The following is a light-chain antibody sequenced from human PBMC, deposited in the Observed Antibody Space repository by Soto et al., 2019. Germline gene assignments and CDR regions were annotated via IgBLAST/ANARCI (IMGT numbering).Light chain of an antibody. J-gene: IGKJ3*01. CDR2: GAS. V-gene: IGKV1-33*01. CDR3: QQYDNLFT. Sequence: DIQMTQSPSSLSASVGDRVTITCQASQDISNYLNWYQQKPGKAPQLLIYGASNLETGVPSRFSGSGSGTDFTFTSSSLQPEDIATYYCQQYDNLFTFGPGTKVDIK. CDR1: QDISNY.